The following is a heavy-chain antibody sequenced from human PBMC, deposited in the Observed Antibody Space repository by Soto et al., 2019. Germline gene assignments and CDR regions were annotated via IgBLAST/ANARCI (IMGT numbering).Heavy chain of an antibody. Sequence: GWSLRLSCAASGFTFSSYAMHLVRQAPGRGLEWVAVISYDGSNKYYADSVKGRFTISRDNSKNTLYLQMNSLRSEDTAVYYCARDWWGGNNNWNWYYGMHVWAQGTTVTVYS. V-gene: IGHV3-30-3*01. CDR3: ARDWWGGNNNWNWYYGMHV. CDR1: GFTFSSYA. J-gene: IGHJ6*02. D-gene: IGHD1-20*01. CDR2: ISYDGSNK.